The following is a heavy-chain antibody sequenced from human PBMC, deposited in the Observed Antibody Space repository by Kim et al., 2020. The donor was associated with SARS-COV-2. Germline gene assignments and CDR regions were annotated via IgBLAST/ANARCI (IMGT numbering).Heavy chain of an antibody. J-gene: IGHJ6*03. Sequence: SETLSLTCTVSGGSISSYYWSWIRQPPGKGLEWIGYIYYSGSTNYNPSLKSRVTISVDTSKNQFSLKLSSVTAADTAVYYCARGIEPSSPIAARPLDYYYYMDVWGQGTTVTVSS. V-gene: IGHV4-59*01. D-gene: IGHD6-6*01. CDR1: GGSISSYY. CDR2: IYYSGST. CDR3: ARGIEPSSPIAARPLDYYYYMDV.